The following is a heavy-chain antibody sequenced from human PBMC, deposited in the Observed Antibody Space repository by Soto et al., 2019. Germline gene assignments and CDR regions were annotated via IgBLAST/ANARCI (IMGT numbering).Heavy chain of an antibody. CDR3: ARVQGRGSAGAIDY. D-gene: IGHD1-1*01. CDR1: GGTFSSYT. J-gene: IGHJ4*02. CDR2: IIPILGIA. Sequence: QVQLVQSGAEVKKPGSSVKVSCKASGGTFSSYTISWVRQAPGQGLEWMGRIIPILGIANYAQKFQGRVTITAEKSTSTAYMELSSLRSEDTAVYYCARVQGRGSAGAIDYWGQGTLVTVSS. V-gene: IGHV1-69*02.